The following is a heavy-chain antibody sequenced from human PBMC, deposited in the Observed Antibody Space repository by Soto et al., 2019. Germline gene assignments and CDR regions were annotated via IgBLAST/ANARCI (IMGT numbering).Heavy chain of an antibody. CDR2: VFYTGST. CDR1: GGSISSYH. J-gene: IGHJ5*02. CDR3: ARSYSGTFYGYDT. V-gene: IGHV4-59*01. Sequence: LSLTCTVSGGSISSYHWSWIRQSPGKGLEWIGYVFYTGSTKYNPALKRRVTISVDTSKNQFSLKLSSVSAADTGLYYCARSYSGTFYGYDTWGQGILVTVSS. D-gene: IGHD1-26*01.